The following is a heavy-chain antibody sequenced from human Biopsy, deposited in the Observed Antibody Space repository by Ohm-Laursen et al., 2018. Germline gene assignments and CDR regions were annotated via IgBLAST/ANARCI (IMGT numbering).Heavy chain of an antibody. CDR3: ARESPLRLGVCGAIRCFKEVFGMDV. D-gene: IGHD2-21*01. CDR1: GGTFSNYG. J-gene: IGHJ6*02. CDR2: NIPILGTG. V-gene: IGHV1-69*06. Sequence: SSVKVSCKAPGGTFSNYGVNWVRQAPGQGLEWLGGNIPILGTGNYAQKFQDRVTVAADTSTSTADMELTSLTSDDTAVYFCARESPLRLGVCGAIRCFKEVFGMDVWGQGTTVIVSS.